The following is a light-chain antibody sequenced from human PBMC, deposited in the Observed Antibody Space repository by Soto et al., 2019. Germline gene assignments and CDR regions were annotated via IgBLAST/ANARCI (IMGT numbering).Light chain of an antibody. Sequence: AIRMTQSPSSFSASTGDRVTITCRASQGISSYLAWYQQKPGKAPKLLIYAASTLQSGVPSRFIGSGSGTDFTLTISFLQSEDFSSYYFHLFXSFPTFGQGTKV. J-gene: IGKJ1*01. CDR2: AAS. V-gene: IGKV1-8*01. CDR3: HLFXSFPT. CDR1: QGISSY.